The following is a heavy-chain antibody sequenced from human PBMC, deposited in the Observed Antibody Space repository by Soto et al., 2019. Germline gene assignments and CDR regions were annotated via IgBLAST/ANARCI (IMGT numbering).Heavy chain of an antibody. D-gene: IGHD3-16*01. J-gene: IGHJ4*02. V-gene: IGHV4-31*03. CDR1: GGSISSGGYY. CDR3: ARGSIEKAGFGADY. CDR2: IYYSGST. Sequence: QVQLQESGPGLVKPSQTLSLTCTVSGGSISSGGYYWSWIRQHPGTGLEWIGYIYYSGSTYYNPSRKSRVTISVDTSKNQFAPKLSSVTAADTAVYYCARGSIEKAGFGADYWGQGTLVTVSS.